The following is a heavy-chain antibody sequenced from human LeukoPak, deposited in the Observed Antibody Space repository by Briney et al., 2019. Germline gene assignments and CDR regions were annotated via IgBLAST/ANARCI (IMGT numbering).Heavy chain of an antibody. CDR1: GFTFSSYA. CDR2: ISYDGSNK. CDR3: ARDIAIAARYYYMDV. V-gene: IGHV3-30-3*01. D-gene: IGHD6-6*01. Sequence: GGSLRLSCAASGFTFSSYAMHWVRQAPGKGLEWVAVISYDGSNKYYADSVKGRFTISRDNSKNTLYLQMNSLRAEDTAVYYCARDIAIAARYYYMDVWGKGTTVTVSS. J-gene: IGHJ6*03.